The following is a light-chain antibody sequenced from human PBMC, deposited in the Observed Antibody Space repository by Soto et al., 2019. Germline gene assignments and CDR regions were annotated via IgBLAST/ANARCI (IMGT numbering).Light chain of an antibody. J-gene: IGLJ2*01. V-gene: IGLV2-11*01. CDR3: CSYAGTYTLV. Sequence: QSALTQPRSVSGAPGQSVTISCTGSSSDVGGYNYVSWYQQHPGKAPKLIIYDVSKWPSGVPDRFSGSKSGNTASLTISGLQADDEADYYCCSYAGTYTLVFGGGTKVTVL. CDR1: SSDVGGYNY. CDR2: DVS.